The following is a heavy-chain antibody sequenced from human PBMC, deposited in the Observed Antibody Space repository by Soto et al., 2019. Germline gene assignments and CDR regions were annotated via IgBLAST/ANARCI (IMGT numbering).Heavy chain of an antibody. CDR2: IYPGDSDT. CDR1: GYSFTSYW. Sequence: GESLKISGKGSGYSFTSYWIGWVRQMPGKGLEWMGIIYPGDSDTRYSPSFQGQVTISADKSISTAYLQWSSLKASDTAMYYCARLQDTAMVYYYYGMDVWGQGTTVTAP. J-gene: IGHJ6*02. V-gene: IGHV5-51*01. CDR3: ARLQDTAMVYYYYGMDV. D-gene: IGHD5-18*01.